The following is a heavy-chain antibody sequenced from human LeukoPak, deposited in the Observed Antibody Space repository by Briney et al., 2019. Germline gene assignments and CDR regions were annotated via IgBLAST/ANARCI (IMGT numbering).Heavy chain of an antibody. Sequence: PGGSLRLSCAASGFTFSSYDMSWVRQAPGKGLEWVSAISGSGGSTYYADSVKGRFTISRDNSKNTLYLQMNSLRAGDTAVYYCAKVLITMVRGAMLGYYFDYWGQGTLVTVSS. CDR3: AKVLITMVRGAMLGYYFDY. CDR2: ISGSGGST. J-gene: IGHJ4*02. V-gene: IGHV3-23*01. D-gene: IGHD3-10*01. CDR1: GFTFSSYD.